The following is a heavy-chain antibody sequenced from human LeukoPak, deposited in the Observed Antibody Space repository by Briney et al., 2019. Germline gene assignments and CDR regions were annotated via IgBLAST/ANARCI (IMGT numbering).Heavy chain of an antibody. CDR1: GFTFSSYG. D-gene: IGHD6-6*01. CDR3: ARGPNSNWSGLDF. CDR2: IWYDGSNK. V-gene: IGHV3-33*03. Sequence: GGSLRLSCAASGFTFSSYGMHWVRQAPGKGLEWVAVIWYDGSNKYYGDSVKGRFTISRDNAKNTLYLQVNNLRAEDTAVYYCARGPNSNWSGLDFWGQGTLLTVSS. J-gene: IGHJ4*02.